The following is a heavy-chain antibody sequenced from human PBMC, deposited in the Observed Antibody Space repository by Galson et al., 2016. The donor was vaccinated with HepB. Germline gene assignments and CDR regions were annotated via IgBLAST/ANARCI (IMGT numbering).Heavy chain of an antibody. V-gene: IGHV4-4*02. D-gene: IGHD3-16*02. CDR1: GGSISSTNW. CDR2: IYHSGST. CDR3: ARAHYDNVWGSYRHPRYFDY. J-gene: IGHJ4*02. Sequence: ETLSLTCTVSGGSISSTNWWSCVRQPPGKGLEWIGEIYHSGSTNYSPSLKSRVTISVDESKNQFSLKLSSVTAADTAVYYCARAHYDNVWGSYRHPRYFDYWGQGTLVTVSS.